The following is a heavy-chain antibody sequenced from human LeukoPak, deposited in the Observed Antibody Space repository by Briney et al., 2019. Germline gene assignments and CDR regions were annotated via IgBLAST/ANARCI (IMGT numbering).Heavy chain of an antibody. CDR3: STLANYDILTGYPTDDAFDI. CDR2: IIPILGIA. J-gene: IGHJ3*02. CDR1: GGTFSSYA. D-gene: IGHD3-9*01. Sequence: ASVKVSCKASGGTFSSYAISWVRQAPGQGLEWMGRIIPILGIANYAQKFQGRVTITADKSTSTAYMELSSLRSEDTAVYYCSTLANYDILTGYPTDDAFDIWGQGTMVTVSS. V-gene: IGHV1-69*04.